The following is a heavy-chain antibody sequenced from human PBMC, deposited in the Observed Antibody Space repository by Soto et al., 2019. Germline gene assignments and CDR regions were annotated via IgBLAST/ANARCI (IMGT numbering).Heavy chain of an antibody. CDR1: GFTLSISW. V-gene: IGHV3-7*01. CDR3: ARSIA. J-gene: IGHJ5*02. CDR2: INEDGSEK. Sequence: GGSLRLSCAASGFTLSISWMNWVRQAPGKGLEWVGSINEDGSEKNYVDSVKGRFTISRDNAKNSLYLQMNSLRADDTAMYYCARSIAWGQGTLVTVSS.